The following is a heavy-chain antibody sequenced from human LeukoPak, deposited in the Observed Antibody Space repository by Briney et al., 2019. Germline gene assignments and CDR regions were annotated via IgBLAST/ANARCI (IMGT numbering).Heavy chain of an antibody. D-gene: IGHD3-22*01. CDR3: ARGFTMIVVAPGY. V-gene: IGHV1-46*01. Sequence: ASVKVSCKASGYTFTSYYMHWVRQAPGQGLEWMGIINPSGGSTSYAQKFQGRVTMTRNTSISTAYMELSSLRSEDTAVYYCARGFTMIVVAPGYWGQGTLVTVSS. J-gene: IGHJ4*02. CDR2: INPSGGST. CDR1: GYTFTSYY.